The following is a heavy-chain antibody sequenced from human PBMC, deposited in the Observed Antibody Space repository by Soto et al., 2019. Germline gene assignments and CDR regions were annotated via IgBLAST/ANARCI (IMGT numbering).Heavy chain of an antibody. CDR2: ISYDGSNK. D-gene: IGHD2-15*01. CDR3: AKESGVVTYFDY. J-gene: IGHJ4*02. CDR1: GFTFSSYG. Sequence: QVQLVESGGGVVQPGRSLRLSCAASGFTFSSYGMHWVRQAPGKGLEWGAVISYDGSNKYYADSVKGRFTISRDNSKNTLYLQMNSLRAEDTAVYYCAKESGVVTYFDYWGQGTPVTVSS. V-gene: IGHV3-30*18.